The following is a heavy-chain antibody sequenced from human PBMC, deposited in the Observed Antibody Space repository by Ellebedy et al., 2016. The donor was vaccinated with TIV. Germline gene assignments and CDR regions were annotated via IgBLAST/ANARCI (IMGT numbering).Heavy chain of an antibody. Sequence: SETLSLTXAVYGGSFSGYYWSWIRQPPGKGLEWIGEINHSGSTNYNPSLKSRVTISVDTSKNQFSLKLSSVTAADTAVYYCARGLFRYYDFWGTDYWGQGTLVTVSS. CDR2: INHSGST. J-gene: IGHJ4*02. CDR1: GGSFSGYY. D-gene: IGHD3-3*01. V-gene: IGHV4-34*01. CDR3: ARGLFRYYDFWGTDY.